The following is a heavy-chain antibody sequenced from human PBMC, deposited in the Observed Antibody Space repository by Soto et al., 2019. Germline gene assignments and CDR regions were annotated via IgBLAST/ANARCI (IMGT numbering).Heavy chain of an antibody. Sequence: QVQLVQSGAEVKKPGSSVKVSCKASGGTFSSYAISWVRQAPGQGLEWMGGIIPIFGTANYAQKFQGRVTITADESTSTAYMELSSLRSEDTAVYYCARRVYYGSGSPAGGMDVWGQGTTVTVSS. CDR1: GGTFSSYA. CDR3: ARRVYYGSGSPAGGMDV. J-gene: IGHJ6*02. V-gene: IGHV1-69*01. CDR2: IIPIFGTA. D-gene: IGHD3-10*01.